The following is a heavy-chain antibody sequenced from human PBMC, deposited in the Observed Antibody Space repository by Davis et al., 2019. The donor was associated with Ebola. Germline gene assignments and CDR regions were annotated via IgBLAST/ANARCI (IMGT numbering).Heavy chain of an antibody. V-gene: IGHV7-4-1*02. CDR1: GYTFTSST. CDR3: ARGRHIVVVTGIASDY. D-gene: IGHD2-21*02. Sequence: ASVTVSCMASGYTFTSSTMNWVRQPPGQGLEWMGWINTNTGNPTYAQGFTGRFVFSLDTSVSTAYLQISSLKAEDTGIYYCARGRHIVVVTGIASDYWGQGTLVAVSS. J-gene: IGHJ4*02. CDR2: INTNTGNP.